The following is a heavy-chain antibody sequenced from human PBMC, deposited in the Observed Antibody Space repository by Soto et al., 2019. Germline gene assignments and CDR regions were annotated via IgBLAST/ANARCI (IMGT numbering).Heavy chain of an antibody. CDR3: ARMLTAVDGRNYFDF. CDR1: GFSLGTIGMF. D-gene: IGHD6-19*01. CDR2: IDWDDDK. Sequence: SLTLTCPFAGFSLGTIGMFVSWIRQSPGKALEWLALIDWDDDKYYSTSLKTRLTISKDTSKNQVVLTMTNMDPVDTATYYCARMLTAVDGRNYFDFWVQGALVTDSS. V-gene: IGHV2-70*01. J-gene: IGHJ4*02.